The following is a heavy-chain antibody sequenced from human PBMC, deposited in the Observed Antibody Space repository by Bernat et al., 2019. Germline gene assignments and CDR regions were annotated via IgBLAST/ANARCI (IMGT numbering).Heavy chain of an antibody. CDR3: ARWESTLVPGAFDI. V-gene: IGHV4-39*01. CDR2: IYYTGST. Sequence: QLQLQESGPGLVKPSETLSPTCTVSGASISSSSYYWGWIRQPPGKGLEWIGSIYYTGSTYYSPSLKSRLTISVDTSKNQFSLKLIYVTAAATAVYYCARWESTLVPGAFDIWGQGTMVTVSS. J-gene: IGHJ3*02. D-gene: IGHD3-10*01. CDR1: GASISSSSYY.